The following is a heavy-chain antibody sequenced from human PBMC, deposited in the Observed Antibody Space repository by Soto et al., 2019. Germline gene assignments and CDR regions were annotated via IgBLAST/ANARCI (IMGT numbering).Heavy chain of an antibody. CDR2: ISGSGRST. Sequence: PGGSLRLSCAASGFTFNNYAMSWVRRAPGQGLEWVSAISGSGRSTYYADSVRGRFTISRDNSKNTLSLQMNSLSAEDTAQYYCAKRGRGNSESWGQGTQVTVSS. J-gene: IGHJ5*02. V-gene: IGHV3-23*01. CDR1: GFTFNNYA. CDR3: AKRGRGNSES. D-gene: IGHD2-21*01.